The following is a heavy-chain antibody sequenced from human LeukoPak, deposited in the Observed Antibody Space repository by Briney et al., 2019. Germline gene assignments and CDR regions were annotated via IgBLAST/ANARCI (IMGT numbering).Heavy chain of an antibody. CDR3: GGFGYGAAVDL. CDR2: IKPDGSET. Sequence: GGSLRLSCAASGFMFTTYWMTWVRQAPGKGPEWVANIKPDGSETYYVDSVKGRFTISRDNTKNLLYLQMNSLRGEDAAVYYCGGFGYGAAVDLWGQGTLGTVSS. CDR1: GFMFTTYW. V-gene: IGHV3-7*01. J-gene: IGHJ4*02. D-gene: IGHD6-13*01.